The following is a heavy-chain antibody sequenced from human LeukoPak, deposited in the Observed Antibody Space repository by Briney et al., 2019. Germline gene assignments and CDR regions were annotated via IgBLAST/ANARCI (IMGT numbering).Heavy chain of an antibody. CDR3: GRQGYTASYYFLDY. Sequence: SETLSLTCTVSSVSINSYYWGWVRQPPGKGLEWIGRIYTTGATQYNPSLKSRVTMSVDTSTNQFSLNLRSMTAADTAVYYCGRQGYTASYYFLDYWSQGTLVAVS. V-gene: IGHV4-4*07. CDR1: SVSINSYY. D-gene: IGHD1-26*01. CDR2: IYTTGAT. J-gene: IGHJ4*02.